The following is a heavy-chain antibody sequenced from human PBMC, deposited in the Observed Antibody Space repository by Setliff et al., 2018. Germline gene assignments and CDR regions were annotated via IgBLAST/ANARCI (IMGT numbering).Heavy chain of an antibody. CDR1: GFTFSDHY. D-gene: IGHD3-3*01. Sequence: GGSLRLSCAASGFTFSDHYMDWVRQAPGKGMEWVGRSRNKGNSYSTEYAASVKGRFTISRDDSKNSLYLQMNSLKTEDTAVYYCTRARDRSGYWDFDYWGQGTLVTVYS. CDR2: SRNKGNSYST. CDR3: TRARDRSGYWDFDY. J-gene: IGHJ4*02. V-gene: IGHV3-72*01.